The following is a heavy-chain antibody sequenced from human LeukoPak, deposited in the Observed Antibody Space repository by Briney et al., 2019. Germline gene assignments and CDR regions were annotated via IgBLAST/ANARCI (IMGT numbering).Heavy chain of an antibody. CDR1: GDSISTSNSY. CDR2: IYYSGNT. Sequence: PSETLSLTCAVSGDSISTSNSYWGWIRRPPGKGLEWVGSIYYSGNTYYNPSLKIRVTISVDTSKNQFSLKLTSVTAADTAVYYCARQTGVGLFILPGGQGTLVTVSS. D-gene: IGHD3-3*01. CDR3: ARQTGVGLFILP. J-gene: IGHJ4*02. V-gene: IGHV4-39*01.